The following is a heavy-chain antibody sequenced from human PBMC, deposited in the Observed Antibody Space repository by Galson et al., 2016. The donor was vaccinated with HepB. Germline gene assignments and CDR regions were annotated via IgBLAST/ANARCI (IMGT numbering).Heavy chain of an antibody. CDR3: ARDPSGSLDY. V-gene: IGHV3-21*01. CDR1: GFTFSSYS. D-gene: IGHD1-26*01. CDR2: ISSSSDNK. Sequence: SLRLSCAASGFTFSSYSMNWFRQAPGKGLELVSGISSSSDNKVYAESVKGRFTISRDNAKNSLYLQMNSLRAEDTAVYYCARDPSGSLDYWGQGILVTVSS. J-gene: IGHJ4*02.